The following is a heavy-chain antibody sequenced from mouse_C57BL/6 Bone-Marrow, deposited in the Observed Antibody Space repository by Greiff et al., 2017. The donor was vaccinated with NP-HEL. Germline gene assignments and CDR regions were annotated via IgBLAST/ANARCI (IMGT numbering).Heavy chain of an antibody. V-gene: IGHV10-3*01. CDR1: GFTFNTYA. Sequence: EVQGVESGGGLVQPKGSLKLSCAASGFTFNTYAMHWVRQAPGKGLEWVARIRSKSSNYATYYADSVKDRFTISRDDSQSMLYLQMNNLKTEDTAMDYCVRGDYGSSHWYFDVWGTGTTVTVSS. D-gene: IGHD1-1*01. CDR2: IRSKSSNYAT. J-gene: IGHJ1*03. CDR3: VRGDYGSSHWYFDV.